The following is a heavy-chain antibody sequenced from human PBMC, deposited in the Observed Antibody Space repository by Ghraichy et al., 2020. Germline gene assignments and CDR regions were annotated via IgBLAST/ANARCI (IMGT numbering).Heavy chain of an antibody. V-gene: IGHV4-30-2*01. CDR2: LYHSEST. D-gene: IGHD2-2*01. CDR3: ARTSSYLPSYFDH. CDR1: GDSISSDSSS. J-gene: IGHJ4*02. Sequence: SETLSLTCTVSGDSISSDSSSWSWIRQPPGKGLEWIGNLYHSESTYYNPSLKSRVTISVDRSKSQFSLRLSSVTAADTAVYYCARTSSYLPSYFDHWGQGTLVTVSS.